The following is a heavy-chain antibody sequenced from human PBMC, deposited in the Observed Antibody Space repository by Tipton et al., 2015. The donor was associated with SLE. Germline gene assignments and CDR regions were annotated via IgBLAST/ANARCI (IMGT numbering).Heavy chain of an antibody. J-gene: IGHJ5*02. V-gene: IGHV4-59*02. CDR3: VRSGHYYGSGSGGPSLTWFDP. Sequence: TLSLTCTVSGDSVKSRYWIWVRQPAGRGLEWLAYRFHDGNINYNPSLKSRVTISIDTSKNQFSLRLNSVTAADTAVYYCVRSGHYYGSGSGGPSLTWFDPWGQATLVTVSS. D-gene: IGHD3-10*01. CDR1: GDSVKSRY. CDR2: RFHDGNI.